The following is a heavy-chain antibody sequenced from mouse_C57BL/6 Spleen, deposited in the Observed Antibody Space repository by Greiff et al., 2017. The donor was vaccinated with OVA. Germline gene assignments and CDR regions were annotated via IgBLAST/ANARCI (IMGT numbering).Heavy chain of an antibody. CDR2: IHPNSGST. Sequence: QVQLQQPGAELVKPGASVKLSCKASGYTFNSYWMHWVKQRPGQGLEWIGMIHPNSGSTNYNEKFKSKATLTVDKASSTAYMQLSSLTSEDSAVYDFARFMVTTDDYWGQGTLVTVSA. CDR1: GYTFNSYW. J-gene: IGHJ3*01. V-gene: IGHV1-64*01. D-gene: IGHD2-1*01. CDR3: ARFMVTTDDY.